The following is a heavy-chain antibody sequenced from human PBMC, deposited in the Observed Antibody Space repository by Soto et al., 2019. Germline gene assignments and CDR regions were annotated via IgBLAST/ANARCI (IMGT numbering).Heavy chain of an antibody. CDR1: GFTLSSYG. D-gene: IGHD3-22*01. CDR2: ISYDGSNK. CDR3: ARDRVESGYPEYFQH. Sequence: PGGSLRLSCAASGFTLSSYGMHWVRQAPGKGLEWVAVISYDGSNKYYADSVKGRFTISRDNSKNTLYLQMNSLRAEDTAVYYCARDRVESGYPEYFQHWGQRTLVTVSS. V-gene: IGHV3-30*03. J-gene: IGHJ1*01.